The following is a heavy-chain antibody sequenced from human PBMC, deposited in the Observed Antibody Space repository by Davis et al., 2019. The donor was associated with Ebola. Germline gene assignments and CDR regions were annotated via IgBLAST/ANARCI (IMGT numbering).Heavy chain of an antibody. CDR1: GFTFSSYS. Sequence: PGGSLRLSCAASGFTFSSYSMNWVRQAPGKGLEWVSSISSSSSYIYYADSVKGRFAVSRDNAKNSLYLQMNSLRAEDTAVYYCARVDKADQGLTDWGQGTLVTVSS. J-gene: IGHJ4*02. D-gene: IGHD1-14*01. CDR2: ISSSSSYI. CDR3: ARVDKADQGLTD. V-gene: IGHV3-21*04.